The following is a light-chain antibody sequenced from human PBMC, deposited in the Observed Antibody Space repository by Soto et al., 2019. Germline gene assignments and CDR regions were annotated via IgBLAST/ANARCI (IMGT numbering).Light chain of an antibody. Sequence: QSALTQPASVSGSPGQSITISCTGTSSDVGGYNYVSWYQQHPGKAPKLIIFEVSNRPSGVSNRFSGSKSGNTASLTISGLQAEDEAEYHCSSYTTTTTLGVFGGGTKLTVL. CDR1: SSDVGGYNY. CDR2: EVS. V-gene: IGLV2-14*01. J-gene: IGLJ3*02. CDR3: SSYTTTTTLGV.